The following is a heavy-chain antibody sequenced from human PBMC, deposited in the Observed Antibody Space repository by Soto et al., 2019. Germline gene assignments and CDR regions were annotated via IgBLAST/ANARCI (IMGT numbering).Heavy chain of an antibody. CDR3: AKGGWLDDY. CDR2: ISASGGDT. Sequence: EVQLLESGGGLVQPGGSLRLSCAASGFTFSTYVMTWVRQAPGKGLEWVSAISASGGDTYYADSVKGRFTISRDNSKNSLYLQRNSLRVEDTAIYYCAKGGWLDDYGAKGTLVTVSA. V-gene: IGHV3-23*01. D-gene: IGHD6-19*01. CDR1: GFTFSTYV. J-gene: IGHJ4*02.